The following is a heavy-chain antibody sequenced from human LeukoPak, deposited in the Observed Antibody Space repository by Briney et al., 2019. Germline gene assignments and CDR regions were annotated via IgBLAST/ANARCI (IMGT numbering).Heavy chain of an antibody. CDR1: GGSFSGYY. V-gene: IGHV4-34*01. Sequence: PSETLSLTCAVYGGSFSGYYWSWIRQPPGKGLEWIGEINHSGSTNYNPSLKSRVTISVDTSKNQFSLKLSSVTAADTAVYYCARGSTSRGFDYWGQGTPVTVSS. CDR3: ARGSTSRGFDY. CDR2: INHSGST. D-gene: IGHD3-10*01. J-gene: IGHJ4*02.